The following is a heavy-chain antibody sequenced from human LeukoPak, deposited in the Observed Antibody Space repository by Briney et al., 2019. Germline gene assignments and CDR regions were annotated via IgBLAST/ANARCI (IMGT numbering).Heavy chain of an antibody. CDR1: GFTFSIYA. Sequence: GGSLRLSCAASGFTFSIYAMSWVRQAPGKGLEWVSAISGSGASTHYADSVKGRFTISRDISKNTLYLEMNSLRAEDTAVYYCARGKLSKSSGYYFPYYYYYMDVWGKGTTVTVSS. V-gene: IGHV3-23*01. J-gene: IGHJ6*03. CDR2: ISGSGAST. D-gene: IGHD3-22*01. CDR3: ARGKLSKSSGYYFPYYYYYMDV.